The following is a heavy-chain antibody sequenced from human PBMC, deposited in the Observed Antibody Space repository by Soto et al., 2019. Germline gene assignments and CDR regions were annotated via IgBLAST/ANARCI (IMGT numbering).Heavy chain of an antibody. CDR2: ISYDGMNK. D-gene: IGHD1-26*01. CDR3: AQDTVGAGGGYIEY. CDR1: GFSFGDHA. V-gene: IGHV3-30*04. J-gene: IGHJ4*02. Sequence: PGGSLRLSRAASGFSFGDHALHWVRQAPGKGLEWVAVISYDGMNKRYADSVKGRFTLSRDNSKNMLYLQVNSLRAADTAVFYCAQDTVGAGGGYIEYWGQAALVT.